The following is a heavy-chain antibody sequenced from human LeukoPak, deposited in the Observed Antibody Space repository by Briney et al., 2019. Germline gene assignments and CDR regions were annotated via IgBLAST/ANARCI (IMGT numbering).Heavy chain of an antibody. D-gene: IGHD3-10*01. V-gene: IGHV4-59*08. Sequence: SETLSLTCTVSGGSISSYYWSWIRQPPGKGLEWIGYIYYSGSTNYNPSLKSRVTISVDTSKNQFSLKLSSVTAADTAVYYCARRTYYYGSGSRGGFDPWGQGTLVTVSS. CDR3: ARRTYYYGSGSRGGFDP. CDR2: IYYSGST. CDR1: GGSISSYY. J-gene: IGHJ5*02.